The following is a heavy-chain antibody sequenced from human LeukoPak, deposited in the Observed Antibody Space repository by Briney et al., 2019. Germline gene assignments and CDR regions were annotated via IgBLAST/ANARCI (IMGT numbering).Heavy chain of an antibody. V-gene: IGHV3-23*01. CDR3: AEDVSPFSYYDSSGRLYVIDAFDI. J-gene: IGHJ3*02. CDR1: GFTFSSYA. D-gene: IGHD3-22*01. Sequence: PGGSLRLSCAASGFTFSSYAMSWVRQAPGQGLEWVSSFRASDGTTYYADSVKGRFTISRDNSKNTLYLQMNSLRAEDTAVYYCAEDVSPFSYYDSSGRLYVIDAFDIWGQGTMVTVSS. CDR2: FRASDGTT.